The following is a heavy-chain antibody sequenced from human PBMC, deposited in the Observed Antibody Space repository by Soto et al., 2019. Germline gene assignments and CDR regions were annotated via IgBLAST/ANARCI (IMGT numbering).Heavy chain of an antibody. CDR1: GFTFRSYW. J-gene: IGHJ6*03. D-gene: IGHD5-12*01. Sequence: EVQLVESGGGLVQPGGSLRLSCAASGFTFRSYWMHWVRQAPGKGLVWVSRINSDGSTDYADSVKGRVTTSSDNAKNTLYLQMNSLRAEDTAVYYCARVARYYYYYMDVWGKGTTVTVSS. V-gene: IGHV3-74*01. CDR3: ARVARYYYYYMDV. CDR2: INSDGST.